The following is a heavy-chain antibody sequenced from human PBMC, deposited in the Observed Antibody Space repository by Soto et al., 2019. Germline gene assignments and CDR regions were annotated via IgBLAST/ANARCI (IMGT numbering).Heavy chain of an antibody. CDR2: IYYSGST. CDR3: ARDLGYYYDSSGYYARGAFDI. Sequence: SETLSLTCTVSGGSISSGGYYWSWIRQHPGKGLEWIGYIYYSGSTYYNPSLKSRVTISVDTSKNQFSLKLSSVTAADTAVYYCARDLGYYYDSSGYYARGAFDIWGQGTMVTVSS. V-gene: IGHV4-31*03. D-gene: IGHD3-22*01. J-gene: IGHJ3*02. CDR1: GGSISSGGYY.